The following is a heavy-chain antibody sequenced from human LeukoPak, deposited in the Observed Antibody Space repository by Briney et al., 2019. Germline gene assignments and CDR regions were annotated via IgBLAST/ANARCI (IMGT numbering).Heavy chain of an antibody. CDR2: ISYDGSNK. J-gene: IGHJ4*02. CDR1: GFTFSSYA. Sequence: PGGPLRLSCAASGFTFSSYAMHWVRQAPGKGLEWVAVISYDGSNKYYADSVKGRFTISRDNSKNTLYLQMNSLRAEDTAVYYCAREPYYYGSGSYSQYYFDYWGQGTLVTVSS. CDR3: AREPYYYGSGSYSQYYFDY. D-gene: IGHD3-10*01. V-gene: IGHV3-30-3*01.